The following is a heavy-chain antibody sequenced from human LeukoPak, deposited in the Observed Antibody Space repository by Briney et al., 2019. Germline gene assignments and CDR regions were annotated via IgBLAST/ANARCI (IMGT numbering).Heavy chain of an antibody. J-gene: IGHJ4*02. V-gene: IGHV1-69*13. D-gene: IGHD2-2*01. Sequence: GASVKVSCKASGGTFSSYAISWLRQAPGQGLEWMGGIIPISGTANYAQNFQGRVTITADESTSTAYMELSSLRSEDTAMYYCAAYCSSANCYIWGYYFDYWGQGTLVTVSS. CDR2: IIPISGTA. CDR3: AAYCSSANCYIWGYYFDY. CDR1: GGTFSSYA.